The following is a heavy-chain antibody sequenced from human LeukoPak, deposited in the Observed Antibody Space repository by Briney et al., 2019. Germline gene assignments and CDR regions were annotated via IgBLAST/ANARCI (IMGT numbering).Heavy chain of an antibody. J-gene: IGHJ5*02. D-gene: IGHD3-10*01. CDR2: IYHSGST. Sequence: SETLSLTCTVSGYSISSGYYWGWIRPPPGKGLEWIGSIYHSGSTYYNPSLKSRVTISGDTSKNQFSLKLSSVTAADTAIYYCARGGYYGSGNDFRFDPWGQGTLVTVSS. CDR3: ARGGYYGSGNDFRFDP. CDR1: GYSISSGYY. V-gene: IGHV4-38-2*02.